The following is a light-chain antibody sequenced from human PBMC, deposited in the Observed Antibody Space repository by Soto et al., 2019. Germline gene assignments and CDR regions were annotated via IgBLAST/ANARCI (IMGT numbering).Light chain of an antibody. CDR1: SSDVDGYNY. V-gene: IGLV2-14*03. CDR2: DVT. CDR3: SSYTSSSTLAL. Sequence: QSALTQPASVSGSPGQSVTISCTGTSSDVDGYNYVSWYQQHPGKAPKLILFDVTNRPSGVSNRFSGSGSGDTASLTISGLQAEDGADCYCSSYTSSSTLALFGGGTMLTVL. J-gene: IGLJ2*01.